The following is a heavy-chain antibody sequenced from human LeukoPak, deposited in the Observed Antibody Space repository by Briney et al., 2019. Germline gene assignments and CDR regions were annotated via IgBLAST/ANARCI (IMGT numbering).Heavy chain of an antibody. Sequence: GGSLRLSCAVSGFPFSIYEMNWVRQAPGKGLEWVSNIGSSGTTRYYADSVKGRFSISRDNAKSSLYLQMNSLRVEDTGVYYCALLAVASDFDYWGQGALVTVSS. D-gene: IGHD6-19*01. CDR1: GFPFSIYE. CDR2: IGSSGTTR. J-gene: IGHJ4*02. CDR3: ALLAVASDFDY. V-gene: IGHV3-48*03.